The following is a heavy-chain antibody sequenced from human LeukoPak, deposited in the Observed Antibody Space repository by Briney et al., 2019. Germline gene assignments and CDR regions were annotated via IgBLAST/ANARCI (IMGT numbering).Heavy chain of an antibody. CDR3: ATETNGRHYDY. Sequence: PGGSLRLSCAASGFTFSSYWMSWVRQAPGKGLEWVANIKQDGSEKYYVDSVKGRFTISRDNANNFLYLQMNSLRAEDTAVYYCATETNGRHYDYWGQGTLLTVSS. J-gene: IGHJ4*02. D-gene: IGHD1-14*01. CDR1: GFTFSSYW. V-gene: IGHV3-7*01. CDR2: IKQDGSEK.